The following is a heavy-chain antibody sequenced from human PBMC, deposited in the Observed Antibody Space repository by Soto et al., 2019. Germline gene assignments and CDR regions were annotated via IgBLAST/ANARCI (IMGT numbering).Heavy chain of an antibody. V-gene: IGHV5-51*01. CDR2: IYPGDSDT. Sequence: GESLKISCKGSGYRFTSYWIGWVRQMPGKGLEWMGIIYPGDSDTRYSPSFQGQVTISADKSISTAYLQWSSLKASDTAMYYCARRRAAGIAVAGTLSFDPWGQGTLVTVSS. J-gene: IGHJ5*02. CDR1: GYRFTSYW. CDR3: ARRRAAGIAVAGTLSFDP. D-gene: IGHD6-19*01.